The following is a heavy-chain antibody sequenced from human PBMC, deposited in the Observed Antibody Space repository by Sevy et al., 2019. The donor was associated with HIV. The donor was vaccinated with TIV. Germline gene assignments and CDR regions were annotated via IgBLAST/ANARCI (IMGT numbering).Heavy chain of an antibody. Sequence: GGSLRLSCAASGFTFSNAWMSWVRQAPGKGLEWVGRIKSKTDGGTPDCAAPVKGRFTISRDDSKNTLYLQMNSLKTEDTAVYYCTTGPLDIVVVPAVEYFDYWGQRTLVTVSS. CDR3: TTGPLDIVVVPAVEYFDY. CDR2: IKSKTDGGTP. V-gene: IGHV3-15*01. J-gene: IGHJ4*02. CDR1: GFTFSNAW. D-gene: IGHD2-2*01.